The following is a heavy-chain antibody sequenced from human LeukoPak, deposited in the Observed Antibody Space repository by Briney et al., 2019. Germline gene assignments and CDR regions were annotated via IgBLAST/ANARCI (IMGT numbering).Heavy chain of an antibody. J-gene: IGHJ2*01. CDR3: ARVGTGGWYFDL. Sequence: TSETLSLTCTVSGVSFISHYWSWIRQPPGKELEWIGYIYYSGSTNYNPSLRGRVTISVDTSKNQFSLKLYSVTAADTAVYYCARVGTGGWYFDLWGRGTLVTVSS. CDR1: GVSFISHY. D-gene: IGHD6-13*01. V-gene: IGHV4-59*11. CDR2: IYYSGST.